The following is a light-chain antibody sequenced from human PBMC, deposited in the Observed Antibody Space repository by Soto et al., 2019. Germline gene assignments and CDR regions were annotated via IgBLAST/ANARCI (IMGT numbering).Light chain of an antibody. V-gene: IGKV3-20*01. CDR1: QSVRNNY. J-gene: IGKJ4*01. CDR3: QQYGDSPRLT. Sequence: EIALTQSPGTLSLSPGEGATLSCRASQSVRNNYLAWYQQKPGQCPSRLIYGASARAPGIPARFSGSGSGTAFTLTISGLEPEDFAVYYCQQYGDSPRLTFGGGTRVEIK. CDR2: GAS.